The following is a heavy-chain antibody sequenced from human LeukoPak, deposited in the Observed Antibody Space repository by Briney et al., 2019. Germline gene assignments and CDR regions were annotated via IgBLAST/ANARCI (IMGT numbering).Heavy chain of an antibody. J-gene: IGHJ3*02. Sequence: KPSQTLSLTCTVSGVSISSSGYYWTWIRQPPGKGLEWIGYIYHSGSTYYNTSLESRATISVDKSKNQVSLKLSSMTAADTAVYYCARETWGFGAFDIWGQGTMVTVSS. D-gene: IGHD7-27*01. CDR2: IYHSGST. V-gene: IGHV4-30-2*01. CDR1: GVSISSSGYY. CDR3: ARETWGFGAFDI.